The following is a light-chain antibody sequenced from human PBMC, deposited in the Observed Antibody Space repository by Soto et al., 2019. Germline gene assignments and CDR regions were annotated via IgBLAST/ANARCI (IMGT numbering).Light chain of an antibody. J-gene: IGKJ1*01. CDR3: QQYGSPPWT. Sequence: EIVLIQSPATLSLSPGERATLSCRASQTVSSNYLAWYQLKPGQAPSLLIYGASSRATGIPDRFSGSGSGTEFTLTISRLEPEDFAVYYCQQYGSPPWTFGQGTKVDIK. CDR1: QTVSSNY. CDR2: GAS. V-gene: IGKV3-20*01.